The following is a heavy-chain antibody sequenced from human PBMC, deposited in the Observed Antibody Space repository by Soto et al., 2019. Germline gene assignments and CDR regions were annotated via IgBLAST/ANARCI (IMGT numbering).Heavy chain of an antibody. Sequence: SQTLSLTCAISGDSVSSNSAAWTWIRQSPSRGLEWLGRTYYRSKWYNDYAISVKSRITINPDTSKNQFSLQLNSVTPEDTAVYYCAREGWTGTTGFDYWGQGTLVTVSS. CDR2: TYYRSKWYN. J-gene: IGHJ4*02. D-gene: IGHD1-1*01. V-gene: IGHV6-1*01. CDR3: AREGWTGTTGFDY. CDR1: GDSVSSNSAA.